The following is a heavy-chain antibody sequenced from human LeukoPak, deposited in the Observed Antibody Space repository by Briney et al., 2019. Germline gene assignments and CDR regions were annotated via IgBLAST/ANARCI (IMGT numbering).Heavy chain of an antibody. CDR1: GGSISSSDSY. D-gene: IGHD4-23*01. J-gene: IGHJ4*02. V-gene: IGHV4-39*01. CDR2: ICFSRTT. Sequence: SETLSLTCTVSGGSISSSDSYWAWVRQPPGKGLEWIGSICFSRTTYYNPSLKSRVTISVDTSKNQFSLKLSSVTAADTAVHYCARHYGGNAYYFDYWGQGTLVTVSS. CDR3: ARHYGGNAYYFDY.